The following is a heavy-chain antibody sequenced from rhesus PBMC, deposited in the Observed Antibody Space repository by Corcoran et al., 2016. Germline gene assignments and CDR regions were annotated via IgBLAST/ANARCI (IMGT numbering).Heavy chain of an antibody. V-gene: IGHV4-165*01. CDR3: TRGRHDYGY. D-gene: IGHD3-9*01. Sequence: QVQLQESGPGVVKSSDPLSLTSAVSGGSFRGSYWVCICLLPGKGLEWVGYFSGSCGITDYNPSLKSRVSISTDTSKNPLSLKLTSVTAADTAVYYCTRGRHDYGYWGQGVLVTVSS. CDR2: FSGSCGIT. CDR1: GGSFRGSY. J-gene: IGHJ4*01.